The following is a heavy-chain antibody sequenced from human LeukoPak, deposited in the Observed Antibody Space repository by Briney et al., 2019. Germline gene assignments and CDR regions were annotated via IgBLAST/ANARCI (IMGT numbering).Heavy chain of an antibody. CDR3: ARGAYDFWSGYYSYYYYMDV. CDR2: ISSNGGST. D-gene: IGHD3-3*01. J-gene: IGHJ6*03. V-gene: IGHV3-64*01. Sequence: PGGSLRLSCAASGSTFSSYAMHWVRQAPGKGLEYVSAISSNGGSTYYANSVKGRFTISRDNSKNTLYLQMGSLRAEDMAVYYCARGAYDFWSGYYSYYYYMDVWGKGTTVTVSS. CDR1: GSTFSSYA.